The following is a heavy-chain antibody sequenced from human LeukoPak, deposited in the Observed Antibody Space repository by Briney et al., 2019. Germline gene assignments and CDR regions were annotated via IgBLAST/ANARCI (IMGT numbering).Heavy chain of an antibody. Sequence: SETLSLTCTVSGGSISSGDSYWSWIRQLPGKGLEWTGYIYYSGTTYYNPSLKSRLTMSVDTSKNQFSLELSSVTAADTAVYYCGRPDYLLYCSGGSCQSRLDAFDLWGQGTMVTVSS. D-gene: IGHD2-15*01. V-gene: IGHV4-30-4*08. J-gene: IGHJ3*01. CDR3: GRPDYLLYCSGGSCQSRLDAFDL. CDR1: GGSISSGDSY. CDR2: IYYSGTT.